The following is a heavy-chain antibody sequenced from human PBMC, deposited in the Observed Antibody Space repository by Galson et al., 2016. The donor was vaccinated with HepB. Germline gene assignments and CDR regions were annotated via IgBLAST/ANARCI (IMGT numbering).Heavy chain of an antibody. CDR2: VHPFGAVT. J-gene: IGHJ6*02. CDR3: VRDGGHFELDV. CDR1: GFIFTDHW. V-gene: IGHV3-74*01. Sequence: SLRLSCAASGFIFTDHWMQWVRQAPGKGLVLVSRVHPFGAVTKYADSVKGRFTTSRDNAKNTVYLQMNSLRVEDTALYYCVRDGGHFELDVWGQGTPVTVSS.